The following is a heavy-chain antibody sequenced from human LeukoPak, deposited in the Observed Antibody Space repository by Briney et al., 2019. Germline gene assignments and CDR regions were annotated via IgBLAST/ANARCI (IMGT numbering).Heavy chain of an antibody. CDR1: GGSISSYY. D-gene: IGHD2-2*01. CDR3: ARALREYQLLGSRTNYYYYYMDV. J-gene: IGHJ6*03. Sequence: SETLSLTCTVSGGSISSYYWSWIRQPPGKGLEWIGYIYYSGSTNYNPSLKSRVTISVDTSKNQFSLKLSSVTAADTAVYYCARALREYQLLGSRTNYYYYYMDVWGKGTTVTVSS. V-gene: IGHV4-59*01. CDR2: IYYSGST.